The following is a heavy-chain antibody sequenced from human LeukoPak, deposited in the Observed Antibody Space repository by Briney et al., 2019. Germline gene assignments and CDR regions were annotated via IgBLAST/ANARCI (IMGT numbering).Heavy chain of an antibody. CDR3: ARGPGGYYMDV. V-gene: IGHV4-34*01. J-gene: IGHJ6*03. Sequence: SETLSLTCAVYGGSFSGYYWSWIRQPPGKGLEWIGEINHSGSTNYNPSLKSRVTISVDTPKNQFSLKLSSVTAADTAVYYCARGPGGYYMDVWGKGTTVTVSS. D-gene: IGHD3-16*01. CDR2: INHSGST. CDR1: GGSFSGYY.